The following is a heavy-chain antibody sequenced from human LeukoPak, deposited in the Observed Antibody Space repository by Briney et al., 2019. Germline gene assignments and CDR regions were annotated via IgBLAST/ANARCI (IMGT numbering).Heavy chain of an antibody. CDR1: RFTFSDHY. D-gene: IGHD3-22*01. CDR3: ARVKSPSSGYCDY. V-gene: IGHV3-72*01. J-gene: IGHJ4*02. Sequence: GGSLRLSCAASRFTFSDHYMDWVRQAPGQGLEWVGRIRNKANSYTTEYAASVKGRFTISRDDSKNSLYLQMNSLKTEDTAVYYCARVKSPSSGYCDYWGQGTLVTVSS. CDR2: IRNKANSYTT.